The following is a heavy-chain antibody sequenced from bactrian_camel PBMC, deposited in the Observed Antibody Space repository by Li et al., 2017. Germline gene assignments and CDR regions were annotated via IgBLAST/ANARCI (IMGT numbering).Heavy chain of an antibody. D-gene: IGHD2*01. V-gene: IGHV3S40*01. CDR1: GFNFGSYG. CDR2: INNGAGSA. J-gene: IGHJ4*01. Sequence: DVQLVESGGGLVQLGGSLRHSCVASGFNFGSYGMSWVRQTPGKGLEWVSTINNGAGSAYYADSVKGRFTISRDNAKNTLFLELNSLKTEDTGLYYCAADFLQYCSGGRLAYWGQGTQVTVS. CDR3: AADFLQYCSGGRLAY.